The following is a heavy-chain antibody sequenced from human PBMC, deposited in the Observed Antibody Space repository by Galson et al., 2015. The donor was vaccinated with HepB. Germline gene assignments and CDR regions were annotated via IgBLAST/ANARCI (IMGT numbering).Heavy chain of an antibody. J-gene: IGHJ6*02. D-gene: IGHD3-10*01. V-gene: IGHV5-10-1*01. Sequence: QSGAEVKKPGESLRISCKGSGYTFTSYWISWVRQMPGKGLEWMGRIDPSDSYTNYSPSFQGHVTISADKSISTAYLQWSSLKASDTAMYYCARHMVSSLSPNYYYYGMDVWGQGTTVTVSS. CDR1: GYTFTSYW. CDR3: ARHMVSSLSPNYYYYGMDV. CDR2: IDPSDSYT.